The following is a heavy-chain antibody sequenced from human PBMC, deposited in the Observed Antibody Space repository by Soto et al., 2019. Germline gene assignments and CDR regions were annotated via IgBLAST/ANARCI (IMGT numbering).Heavy chain of an antibody. V-gene: IGHV4-4*07. CDR2: IFSTGST. CDR3: ARDAIRGSAAMKTY. Sequence: SETLSLTCTVSGGSINTFYWSWVRQPAGKGLEWIGRIFSTGSTYYNPSLKSRISMSVDTSKNQFSLILSSVSAADTAVYYCARDAIRGSAAMKTYWGLGTLVTV. CDR1: GGSINTFY. J-gene: IGHJ4*02.